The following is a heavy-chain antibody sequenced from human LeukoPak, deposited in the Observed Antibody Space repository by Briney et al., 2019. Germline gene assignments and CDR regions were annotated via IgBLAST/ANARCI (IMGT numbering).Heavy chain of an antibody. CDR2: IDGSGAGT. J-gene: IGHJ4*02. Sequence: PGGSLRLSCAASGFTFSTFAMTWVRQGPGKGLEWVSSIDGSGAGTYYADSVKGRFTISRDNSRNTLYLQMSSLRTEDTAVYSCARAAFDSIGYYLFDYWGQGTLVTVSS. CDR3: ARAAFDSIGYYLFDY. V-gene: IGHV3-23*01. CDR1: GFTFSTFA. D-gene: IGHD3-22*01.